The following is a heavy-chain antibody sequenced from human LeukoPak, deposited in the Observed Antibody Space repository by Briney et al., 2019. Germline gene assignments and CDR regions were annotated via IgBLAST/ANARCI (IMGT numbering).Heavy chain of an antibody. D-gene: IGHD3-10*01. Sequence: GGSLRLSCTASGFTFGDYAMSWFRQAPGKGLEWVGFIRSKAYGGTTEYAASVKGRFTISRDDSKSIAYLQMNSLKTEDTAVYYCTRSPLLWFGEPRPTGFDYWGQGTLVTVSS. CDR2: IRSKAYGGTT. CDR1: GFTFGDYA. V-gene: IGHV3-49*03. J-gene: IGHJ4*02. CDR3: TRSPLLWFGEPRPTGFDY.